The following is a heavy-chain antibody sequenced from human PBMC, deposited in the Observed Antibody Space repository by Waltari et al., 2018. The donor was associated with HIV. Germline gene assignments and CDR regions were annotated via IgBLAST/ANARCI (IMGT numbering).Heavy chain of an antibody. CDR1: GGSFSGYY. V-gene: IGHV4-34*01. D-gene: IGHD5-18*01. J-gene: IGHJ4*02. CDR3: ARGYRGPTAMSMPQLYFFDY. CDR2: MNHSGRA. Sequence: QVQLQQWGAGLLKPSDTLSLTCAVYGGSFSGYYWSWIRKPPGKGLAWLGEMNHSGRANFNPSLKSRVTISVDTSKNQFSRKLSSVTAADTAVYYCARGYRGPTAMSMPQLYFFDYWGQGTLVTVSS.